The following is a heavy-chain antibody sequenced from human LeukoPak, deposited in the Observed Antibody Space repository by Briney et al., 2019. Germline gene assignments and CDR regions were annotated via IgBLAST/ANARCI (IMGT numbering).Heavy chain of an antibody. CDR2: ISSSSSYI. Sequence: GGSLRLSCAASGFTFSSYSMNWVRQAPGKGLEWVSSISSSSSYIYYADSVKGRFIISRDNAKNSLYLQMNSLRAEDTAVYYCASVQGIAAAVYWGQGTLVTVSS. CDR1: GFTFSSYS. D-gene: IGHD6-13*01. V-gene: IGHV3-21*01. CDR3: ASVQGIAAAVY. J-gene: IGHJ4*02.